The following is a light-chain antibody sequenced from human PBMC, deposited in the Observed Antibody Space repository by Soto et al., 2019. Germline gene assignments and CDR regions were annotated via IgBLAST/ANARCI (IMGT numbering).Light chain of an antibody. CDR3: CSYAGSYTLGV. Sequence: QSVLTQPRSVSGTPGQTVTISCAGTSSDVGGYNYVSWYQQHPGEAPKLMIYDVSKRPSGVPDRFSGYKSGNTASLAISGLQSEDEADYYCCSYAGSYTLGVFGTGTKVTVL. CDR2: DVS. J-gene: IGLJ1*01. CDR1: SSDVGGYNY. V-gene: IGLV2-11*01.